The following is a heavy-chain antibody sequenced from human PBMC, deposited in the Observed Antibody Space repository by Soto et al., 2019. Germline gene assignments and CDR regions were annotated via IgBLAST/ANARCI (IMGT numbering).Heavy chain of an antibody. Sequence: PGGSLRLSCAASGFTFSDYYMSWIRQAPGKGLEWVSYISSSGSTIYYADSVKGRFTISRDNAKNSLYLQMNSLRAEDTAVYYCARDRELGSYYGMDVWGHGTTVTVSS. D-gene: IGHD1-26*01. V-gene: IGHV3-11*01. CDR1: GFTFSDYY. J-gene: IGHJ6*02. CDR3: ARDRELGSYYGMDV. CDR2: ISSSGSTI.